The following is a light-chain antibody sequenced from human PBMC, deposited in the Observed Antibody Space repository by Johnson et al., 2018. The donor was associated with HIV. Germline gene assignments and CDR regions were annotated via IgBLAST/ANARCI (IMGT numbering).Light chain of an antibody. J-gene: IGLJ1*01. CDR3: GTWDSSLSAGV. Sequence: QSLLTQPPSVSAAPGQKVTISCSGSSSNIGNNYVSWYQQLPGTAPKLLIHDNNKRPSGIPDRFSGSKSGTSATLGITGLQTGDEADYYCGTWDSSLSAGVFGTGTKVTVL. CDR1: SSNIGNNY. V-gene: IGLV1-51*01. CDR2: DNN.